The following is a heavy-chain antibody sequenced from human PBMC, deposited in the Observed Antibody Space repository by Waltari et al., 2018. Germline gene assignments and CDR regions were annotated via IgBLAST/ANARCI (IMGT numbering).Heavy chain of an antibody. J-gene: IGHJ6*02. V-gene: IGHV5-51*01. CDR3: ARRRNYPGAAMDV. CDR2: IYPGDSDT. CDR1: GYSFTTHW. D-gene: IGHD4-4*01. Sequence: EVQLVQSGAEVNKPGASLNISCKDSGYSFTTHWIGWVRQMPGKGLEWMGIIYPGDSDTRYSPSFQGQVTISADRSISTAYLQWSSLKASDTAIYYCARRRNYPGAAMDVWGQGTTVTVSS.